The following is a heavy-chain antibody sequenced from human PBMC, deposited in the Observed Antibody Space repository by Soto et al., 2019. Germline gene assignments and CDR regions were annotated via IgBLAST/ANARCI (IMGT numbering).Heavy chain of an antibody. Sequence: SETLSLTCTVSGGSISSYYWSWIRQPPGKGLEWIGYIYYSGSTNYNPSLKGRVTISVDTSKNQFSLKLSSVTAADTAVYYCARVSIGLPKTKVRYYFDYWGQGTLVTVSS. CDR3: ARVSIGLPKTKVRYYFDY. CDR2: IYYSGST. CDR1: GGSISSYY. J-gene: IGHJ4*02. V-gene: IGHV4-59*01. D-gene: IGHD2-15*01.